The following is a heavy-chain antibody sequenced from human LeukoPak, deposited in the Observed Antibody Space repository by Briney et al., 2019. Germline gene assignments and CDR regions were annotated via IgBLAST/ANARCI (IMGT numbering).Heavy chain of an antibody. CDR3: ARDGALRAYHFDY. Sequence: GRSLRLSCAASGFTFSSYGMHWVRQAPGKGLEWVAVIWYDGSNKYYADSVKGRFTISRDNSKNTLYLQMNSPRAEDTAVYYCARDGALRAYHFDYWGQGTLVTVSS. J-gene: IGHJ4*02. V-gene: IGHV3-33*01. CDR2: IWYDGSNK. D-gene: IGHD3-16*01. CDR1: GFTFSSYG.